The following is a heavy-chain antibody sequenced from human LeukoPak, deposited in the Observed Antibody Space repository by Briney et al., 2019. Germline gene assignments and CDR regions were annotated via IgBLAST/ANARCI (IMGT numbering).Heavy chain of an antibody. J-gene: IGHJ3*02. D-gene: IGHD1-7*01. CDR2: IYPGDSDT. CDR3: ARPPDTGTRSAFDI. Sequence: GGPLKISFKGSGSRFTTYWIAGVRQLPGKGLEWMGIIYPGDSDTRYSPSFQGQVTFSADKSINTAYLQWSSLKASDTAMYYCARPPDTGTRSAFDIWGQGTMVIVSS. V-gene: IGHV5-51*01. CDR1: GSRFTTYW.